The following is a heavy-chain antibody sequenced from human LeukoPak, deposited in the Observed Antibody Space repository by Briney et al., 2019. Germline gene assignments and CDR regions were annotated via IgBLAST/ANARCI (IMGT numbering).Heavy chain of an antibody. Sequence: GGSLRLSCAASGFTFNSYAMAWVRQAPEKGPEWVSSITDSGFSTYYADSVKGRFTISRDNSENTLYLQMNSLRAEDTAVYYCAKGSRGSYDYGGQGTLVTVSS. CDR3: AKGSRGSYDY. J-gene: IGHJ4*02. CDR2: ITDSGFST. D-gene: IGHD1-26*01. V-gene: IGHV3-23*01. CDR1: GFTFNSYA.